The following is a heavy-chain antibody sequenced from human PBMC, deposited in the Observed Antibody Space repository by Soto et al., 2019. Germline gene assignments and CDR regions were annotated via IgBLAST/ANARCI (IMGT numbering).Heavy chain of an antibody. CDR2: ISGYNGNT. CDR3: ARGGRFIYDTSGLTVGAAYFDD. D-gene: IGHD3-22*01. V-gene: IGHV1-18*01. J-gene: IGHJ4*01. Sequence: GASVTVSCKASGYTFTTYGITWVRQAPGQGLEWMGWISGYNGNTDYSQKFQGRVTMTTDTSTSTAYMELRSLRSDDTAVDYCARGGRFIYDTSGLTVGAAYFDDWGQGTPVTVSS. CDR1: GYTFTTYG.